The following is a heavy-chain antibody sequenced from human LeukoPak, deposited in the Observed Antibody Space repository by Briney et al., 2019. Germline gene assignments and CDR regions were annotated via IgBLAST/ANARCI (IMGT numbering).Heavy chain of an antibody. D-gene: IGHD2-2*02. J-gene: IGHJ6*03. CDR2: ISWDGGST. CDR3: AKDGYCSSTSCYTDYYYYYYYMDV. Sequence: GGSLRLSCAASGFTFDDYAMHWVRQAPGKGLEWVSLISWDGGSTYYADSVKGRFTISRDNSKNSLYLQMNSLRAEDTALYYCAKDGYCSSTSCYTDYYYYYYYMDVWGKGTTVTVSS. CDR1: GFTFDDYA. V-gene: IGHV3-43D*03.